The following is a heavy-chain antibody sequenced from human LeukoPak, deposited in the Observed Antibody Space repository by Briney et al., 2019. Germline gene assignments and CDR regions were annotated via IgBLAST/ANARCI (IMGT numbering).Heavy chain of an antibody. Sequence: GGSLRLSCTASGFTFGDYALSWVRQAPGKGLEWVGRIRKKVNSYTTEYVESVKGRFTISRDDSKTSLYLQMNSLKTEDTAVYYCARHLGAVDAFDMWGQGTMVTVSS. CDR3: ARHLGAVDAFDM. V-gene: IGHV3-72*01. CDR1: GFTFGDYA. J-gene: IGHJ3*02. CDR2: IRKKVNSYTT. D-gene: IGHD3-16*01.